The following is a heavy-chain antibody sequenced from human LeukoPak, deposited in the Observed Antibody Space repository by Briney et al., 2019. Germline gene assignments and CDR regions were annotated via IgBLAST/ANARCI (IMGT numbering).Heavy chain of an antibody. V-gene: IGHV1-69*05. CDR3: ATSPRTIFGVVIMDDY. CDR2: IIPIFGTA. D-gene: IGHD3-3*01. Sequence: SVKVSCKASGYTFTSYAISWVRQAPGQGLEWMGGIIPIFGTANYAQKFQGRVTITTDESTSTAYMELSSLRSEDTAVYYCATSPRTIFGVVIMDDYWGQGTLVTVSS. J-gene: IGHJ4*02. CDR1: GYTFTSYA.